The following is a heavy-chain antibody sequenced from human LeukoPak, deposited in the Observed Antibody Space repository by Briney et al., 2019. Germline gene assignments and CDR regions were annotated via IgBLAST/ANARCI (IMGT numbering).Heavy chain of an antibody. J-gene: IGHJ4*02. V-gene: IGHV3-30*02. CDR2: IWYGGSNK. D-gene: IGHD2-15*01. CDR1: GFTFSSYG. CDR3: AKDGSGGSSAMPY. Sequence: GGSLRLSCAASGFTFSSYGMHWVRQAPGKGLEWVAVIWYGGSNKYYADSVKGRFTISRDNSKNTLYLQMNSLRAEDTAVYYCAKDGSGGSSAMPYWGQGTLVTVSS.